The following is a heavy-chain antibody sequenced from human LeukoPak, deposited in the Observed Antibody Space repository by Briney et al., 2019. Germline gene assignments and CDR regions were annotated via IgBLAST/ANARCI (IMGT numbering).Heavy chain of an antibody. CDR2: ISGSGGST. V-gene: IGHV3-23*01. D-gene: IGHD3-10*01. CDR1: GFTLSTNA. CDR3: AKEYASGSYQGFDY. J-gene: IGHJ4*02. Sequence: GGSLSPSCAASGFTLSTNALTGSGQAPGKGLGGVSAISGSGGSTYYADSVKGRFTMSRDNSENTLYLQMYSLRAGDTAVYYCAKEYASGSYQGFDYWGQGTLVTVSS.